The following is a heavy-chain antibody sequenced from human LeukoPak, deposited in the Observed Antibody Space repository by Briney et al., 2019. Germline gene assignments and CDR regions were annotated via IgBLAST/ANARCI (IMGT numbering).Heavy chain of an antibody. J-gene: IGHJ6*04. CDR3: ARSMVPNSYYYYGMDV. CDR2: IIPIFGTA. V-gene: IGHV1-69*01. D-gene: IGHD3-10*01. Sequence: SVKVSCKASGGTFSSYAISWVRQAPGQGLEWMGGIIPIFGTANYAQKFQGRVTITADESTSIAYMELSSLRSEDTAVYYCARSMVPNSYYYYGMDVWGKGTTVTVSS. CDR1: GGTFSSYA.